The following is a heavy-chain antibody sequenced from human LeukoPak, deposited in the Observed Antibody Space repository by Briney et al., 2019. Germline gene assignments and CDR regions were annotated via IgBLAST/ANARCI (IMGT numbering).Heavy chain of an antibody. CDR1: GYTFTSYG. J-gene: IGHJ6*03. CDR3: ARHTGSDYYYYMDV. V-gene: IGHV1-18*01. Sequence: ASVKVSCKASGYTFTSYGISWVRQAPGQGLEWRGCISVYNGDTNYAQKMQGRVTMTTDTSTSTAYMELRSLRSDDTAVYYCARHTGSDYYYYMDVWGKGTTVTVSS. CDR2: ISVYNGDT. D-gene: IGHD3-10*01.